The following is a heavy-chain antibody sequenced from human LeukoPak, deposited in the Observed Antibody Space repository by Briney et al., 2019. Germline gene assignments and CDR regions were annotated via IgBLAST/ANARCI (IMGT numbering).Heavy chain of an antibody. J-gene: IGHJ4*02. CDR3: ARGPSGYHNT. CDR1: GFTFSSYG. Sequence: GGTLRLSCAASGFTFSSYGMSWVRQAPGRGLEWVSAISGSGGSTYYADSVKGRFTISRDNSKNTLYLQMNSLRAEDTAVYYCARGPSGYHNTGGQGTLVTVSS. D-gene: IGHD5-12*01. CDR2: ISGSGGST. V-gene: IGHV3-23*01.